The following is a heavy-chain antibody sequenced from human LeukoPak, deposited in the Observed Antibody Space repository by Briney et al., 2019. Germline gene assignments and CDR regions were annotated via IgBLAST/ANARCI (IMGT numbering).Heavy chain of an antibody. D-gene: IGHD3-22*01. J-gene: IGHJ4*02. Sequence: PGGSLRPSCAASGFTFSSYWMHWVRQAPGKGLVWVSRISSDGSSTSYADSVKGRFTISRDNAKNTLYLQMNSLRAEDTAVYYCCVHYYDTSGHFARWGQGTLGTVSS. V-gene: IGHV3-74*01. CDR1: GFTFSSYW. CDR2: ISSDGSST. CDR3: CVHYYDTSGHFAR.